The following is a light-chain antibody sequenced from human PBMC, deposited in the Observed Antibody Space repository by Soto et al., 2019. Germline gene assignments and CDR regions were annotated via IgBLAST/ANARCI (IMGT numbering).Light chain of an antibody. J-gene: IGKJ1*01. CDR3: QQFNSYPRT. CDR1: QGISSA. V-gene: IGKV1-13*02. CDR2: DAS. Sequence: AIQLTQSPSSLSASVGERVTITCRASQGISSALAWYQQKPGKAPKLLIYDASSLESGVPSRFSGSGSGTDFTLTISSLQPEDFASYYCQQFNSYPRTFGQGTKVEIK.